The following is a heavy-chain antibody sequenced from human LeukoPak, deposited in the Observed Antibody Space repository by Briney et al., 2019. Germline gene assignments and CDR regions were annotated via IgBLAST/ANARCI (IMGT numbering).Heavy chain of an antibody. Sequence: GASVEVSCKASGYTFTSYYMHWVRQAPGQGLEWMGIINPSGGSTSYAQKFQGRVTMTRDMSTSTVYMELSSLRSEDTAVYYCARDPPCRGSSWSYYFDYWGQGTLVTVSS. J-gene: IGHJ4*02. D-gene: IGHD6-13*01. V-gene: IGHV1-46*01. CDR1: GYTFTSYY. CDR3: ARDPPCRGSSWSYYFDY. CDR2: INPSGGST.